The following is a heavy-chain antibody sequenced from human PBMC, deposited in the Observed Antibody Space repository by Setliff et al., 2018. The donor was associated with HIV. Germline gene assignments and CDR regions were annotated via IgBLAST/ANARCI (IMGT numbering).Heavy chain of an antibody. V-gene: IGHV4-59*11. Sequence: SETLSLTCTVSGPSINIHYWSWIRQSPGKGFEWVGYIYSTGSTNYNPSLQSRVTISMVWSRNQFSLKVTSVTAAATAVYYCAKGARFYGDYTFDHWCQGRQVTVSS. CDR3: AKGARFYGDYTFDH. CDR1: GPSINIHY. CDR2: IYSTGST. J-gene: IGHJ4*02. D-gene: IGHD4-17*01.